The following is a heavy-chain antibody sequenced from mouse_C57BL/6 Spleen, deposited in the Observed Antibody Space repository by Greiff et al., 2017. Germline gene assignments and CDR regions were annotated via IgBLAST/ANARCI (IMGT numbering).Heavy chain of an antibody. CDR1: GYAFSSYW. CDR3: ARTGIYYGTTGDYAMDY. Sequence: VHLVESGAELVKPGASVKISCKASGYAFSSYWMNWVKQRPGKGLEWIGQIYPGDGDTNYNGKFKGKATLTADKSSSTAYMQLSSLTSEDSAVYFCARTGIYYGTTGDYAMDYWGQGTSVTVSS. D-gene: IGHD2-1*01. CDR2: IYPGDGDT. J-gene: IGHJ4*01. V-gene: IGHV1-80*01.